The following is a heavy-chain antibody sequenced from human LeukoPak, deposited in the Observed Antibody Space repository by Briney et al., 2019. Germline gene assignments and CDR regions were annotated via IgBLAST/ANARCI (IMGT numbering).Heavy chain of an antibody. CDR1: GLTFSRYA. Sequence: GGSLRLSCAVSGLTFSRYAMSWVRQAPGKGLEWVSAISESGSGTYYADSVKGRFTISRDNSKDTLSLQMNSLRAEDTAVYYCARDLVDYYDSSGYYFDYWGQGTLVTVSS. J-gene: IGHJ4*02. CDR3: ARDLVDYYDSSGYYFDY. CDR2: ISESGSGT. D-gene: IGHD3-22*01. V-gene: IGHV3-23*01.